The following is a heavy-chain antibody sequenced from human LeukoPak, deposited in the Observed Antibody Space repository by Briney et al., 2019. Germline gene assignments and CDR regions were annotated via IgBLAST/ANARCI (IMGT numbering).Heavy chain of an antibody. CDR3: AIDGGYSYGSDY. Sequence: ASVKVSCKASGYTFTGYYMHWVRQAPGQGLEWMGRINPNSGGTNYAQKFQGRVTMTRDTSISTAYMELSRLRSDDTAVYYCAIDGGYSYGSDYWGQGTLVSVSS. CDR1: GYTFTGYY. J-gene: IGHJ4*02. V-gene: IGHV1-2*06. CDR2: INPNSGGT. D-gene: IGHD5-18*01.